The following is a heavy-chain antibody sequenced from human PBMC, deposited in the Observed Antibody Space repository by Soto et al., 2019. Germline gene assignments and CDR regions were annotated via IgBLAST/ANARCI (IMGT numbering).Heavy chain of an antibody. J-gene: IGHJ6*02. D-gene: IGHD3-3*02. CDR1: GGSISSYY. CDR2: IYYSGST. V-gene: IGHV4-59*01. CDR3: ARDYISGLANYYYYYGMDV. Sequence: SETLSLTCTVSGGSISSYYWSWIRQPPGKGLEWIGYIYYSGSTNYNPSLKSRVTISVDTSKNHFSLKLSSVTAADTAVYYCARDYISGLANYYYYYGMDVWGQGTTVTVSS.